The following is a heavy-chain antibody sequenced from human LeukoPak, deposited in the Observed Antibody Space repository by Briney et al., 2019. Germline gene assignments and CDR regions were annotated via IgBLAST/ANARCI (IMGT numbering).Heavy chain of an antibody. CDR3: VKGGHKLDIQTTHYYYGLDV. V-gene: IGHV3-74*03. Sequence: GGSLRLSCVASGFTLSDHGMYWVRQGPSRGLAHVSRVESDASRTTYADSVKGRFTISRDDSKNTMYLQMNSLRVEDTAVYYCVKGGHKLDIQTTHYYYGLDVWGQGTTVAVS. CDR1: GFTLSDHG. CDR2: VESDASRT. D-gene: IGHD5-12*01. J-gene: IGHJ6*02.